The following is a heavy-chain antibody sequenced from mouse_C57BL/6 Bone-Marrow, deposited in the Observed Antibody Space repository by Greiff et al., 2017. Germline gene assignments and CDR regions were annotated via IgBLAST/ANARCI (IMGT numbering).Heavy chain of an antibody. V-gene: IGHV1-50*01. D-gene: IGHD2-4*01. CDR2: MDPSVRYP. CDR3: ARYYDYDLYAMDD. CDR1: GYTFTSYW. Sequence: QVQLQQSGAELVKPGASVKLSCKASGYTFTSYWMQWVKQRPGQGLEWIGEMDPSVRYPNYNQKFKGKATLTVDTSSSPAYLQLSSLRSEDSAVYYCARYYDYDLYAMDDWGQGTSVTVSS. J-gene: IGHJ4*01.